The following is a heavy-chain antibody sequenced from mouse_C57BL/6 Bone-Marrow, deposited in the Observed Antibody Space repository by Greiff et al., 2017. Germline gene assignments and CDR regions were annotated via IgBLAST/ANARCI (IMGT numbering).Heavy chain of an antibody. Sequence: QVQLQQPGAELVRPGTSVKLSCKASGYTFTSYWMHWVKQRPGQGLEWIGVIDPSASYTNYNQKFKGKATLTVDKSSSTAYMQLSSLTSEDSAVYYCAIGAPYYFDYWGQGTTRTVSS. CDR1: GYTFTSYW. CDR2: IDPSASYT. CDR3: AIGAPYYFDY. D-gene: IGHD3-1*01. V-gene: IGHV1-59*01. J-gene: IGHJ2*01.